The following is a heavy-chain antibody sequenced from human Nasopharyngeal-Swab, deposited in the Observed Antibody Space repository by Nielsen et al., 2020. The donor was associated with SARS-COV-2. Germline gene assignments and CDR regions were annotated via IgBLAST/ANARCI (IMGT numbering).Heavy chain of an antibody. CDR1: GWSLSGNY. Sequence: PSETLSLPCAVSGWSLSGNYWTWIRQSPGTGLEWVGEVNHSGSAKYNPSLRGRATISVDLSKNQFSLKLNSVTAADTAVYYCAKVRGYFKDRPDYYNDYWGQGTLVTVSS. CDR3: AKVRGYFKDRPDYYNDY. J-gene: IGHJ4*02. D-gene: IGHD3-9*01. CDR2: VNHSGSA. V-gene: IGHV4-34*01.